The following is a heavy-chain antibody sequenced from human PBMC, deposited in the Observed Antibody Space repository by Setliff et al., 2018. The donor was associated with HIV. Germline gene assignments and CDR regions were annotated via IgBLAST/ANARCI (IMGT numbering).Heavy chain of an antibody. Sequence: VKVSCKASGYSFTTYFMHWVRQAPGKGLEWMGRIDPEDGETIYAERFRGRISLTVDKSTGTAYMELNRLRSEDTAVYYCGTVRIAVPDDFDFWGQGTLVTVSS. CDR2: IDPEDGET. CDR1: GYSFTTYF. CDR3: GTVRIAVPDDFDF. V-gene: IGHV1-69-2*01. J-gene: IGHJ4*02. D-gene: IGHD6-19*01.